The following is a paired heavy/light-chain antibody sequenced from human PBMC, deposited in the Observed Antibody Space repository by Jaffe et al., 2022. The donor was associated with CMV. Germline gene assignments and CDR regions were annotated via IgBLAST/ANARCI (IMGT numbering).Heavy chain of an antibody. V-gene: IGHV3-48*03. CDR3: ARDESSGYYPDAFDI. CDR1: GFTFSSYE. CDR2: IRSSGSIT. D-gene: IGHD6-19*01. Sequence: EVQLVESGGGLVQPGGSLRLSCAASGFTFSSYEMNWVRQAPGKGLEWVSYIRSSGSITNYADSVKGRFTISRDNAKNSLYLQMNSLRAEDTAVYYCARDESSGYYPDAFDIWGQGTMVTVSS. J-gene: IGHJ3*02.
Light chain of an antibody. J-gene: IGLJ2*01. CDR3: SSYAGNNGVV. Sequence: QSALTQPPSASGSPGQSVTISCTGTGSDVGTYNYVSWYQQHPGKAPKLMIYEVSKRPSGVPDRFSGSKSGTTASLTVSGLQAEDEADYYCSSYAGNNGVVFGGGTKLTVL. CDR2: EVS. CDR1: GSDVGTYNY. V-gene: IGLV2-8*01.